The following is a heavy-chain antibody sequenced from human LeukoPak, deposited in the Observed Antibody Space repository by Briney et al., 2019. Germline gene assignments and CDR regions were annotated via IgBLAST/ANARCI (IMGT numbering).Heavy chain of an antibody. V-gene: IGHV3-33*01. CDR3: ARGAAAGRLDY. CDR1: GFTFSSYG. D-gene: IGHD6-13*01. Sequence: GGSLRLSCAAAGFTFSSYGMHWVRQAPGKGLEWVAVIWYDGSNKYYADSVKGRFTISRDNSKNTLYLQMNSLRAEDTAVYYCARGAAAGRLDYWGQGTLVTVSS. CDR2: IWYDGSNK. J-gene: IGHJ4*02.